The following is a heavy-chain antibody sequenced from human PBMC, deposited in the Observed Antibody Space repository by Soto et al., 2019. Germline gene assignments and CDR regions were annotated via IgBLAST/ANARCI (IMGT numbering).Heavy chain of an antibody. CDR2: ISGGGDLA. J-gene: IGHJ6*02. CDR1: GFLFDTSA. Sequence: PGGSLRLSCAASGFLFDTSAMIWVRQAPGKGPEWLSLISGGGDLAYYAESVKGRFTSSRDNSKNTLYLQMTFLRVDDTAVYYCAKYSGDFPVYNGLNVWGQGTTVTVSS. CDR3: AKYSGDFPVYNGLNV. D-gene: IGHD1-26*01. V-gene: IGHV3-23*01.